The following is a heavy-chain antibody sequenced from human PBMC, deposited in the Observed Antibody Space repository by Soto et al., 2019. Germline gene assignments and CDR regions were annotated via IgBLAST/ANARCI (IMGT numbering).Heavy chain of an antibody. CDR2: ISYDGSNK. CDR3: ARDPYQAYCGGDCYSNFDY. D-gene: IGHD2-21*02. J-gene: IGHJ4*02. Sequence: PGGSLRLSCAASGFTFSSYAMHWVRQAPGKGLEWVAVISYDGSNKYYADSVKGRFTISRDNSKNTLYLQMNSLRAEDTAVYYCARDPYQAYCGGDCYSNFDYWGQGTLVTVSS. V-gene: IGHV3-30-3*01. CDR1: GFTFSSYA.